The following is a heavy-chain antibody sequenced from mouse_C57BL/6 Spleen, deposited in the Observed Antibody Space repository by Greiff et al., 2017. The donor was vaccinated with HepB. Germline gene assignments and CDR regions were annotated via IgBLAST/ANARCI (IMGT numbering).Heavy chain of an antibody. Sequence: QVQLKQPGAELVKPGASVKLSCKASGYTFTSYWMHWVKQRPGQGLEWIGMIHPNSGSTNYNEKFKSKATLTVDKSSSTAYMQLSSLTSEDSAVYYCARRSTMITRAIDYWGQGTSVTVSS. J-gene: IGHJ4*01. CDR2: IHPNSGST. D-gene: IGHD2-4*01. CDR3: ARRSTMITRAIDY. CDR1: GYTFTSYW. V-gene: IGHV1-64*01.